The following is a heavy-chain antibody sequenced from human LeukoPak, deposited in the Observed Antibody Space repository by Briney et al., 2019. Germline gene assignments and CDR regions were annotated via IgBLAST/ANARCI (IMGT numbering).Heavy chain of an antibody. CDR2: ISSGGGST. V-gene: IGHV3-23*01. J-gene: IGHJ4*02. CDR3: ARRSGIAVAGAFDY. CDR1: GFTFSSYA. Sequence: PWGSLRLSCAASGFTFSSYAMSWVRQAPGKGLEWVSGISSGGGSTFYADSVKGRFTISRDNSKNTLYLQMNSLRAEDTAVYYCARRSGIAVAGAFDYWGQGTLVTVSS. D-gene: IGHD6-19*01.